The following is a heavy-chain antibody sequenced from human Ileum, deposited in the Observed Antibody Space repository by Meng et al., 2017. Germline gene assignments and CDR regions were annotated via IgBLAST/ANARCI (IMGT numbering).Heavy chain of an antibody. CDR2: IFQSGRT. CDR1: GTW. J-gene: IGHJ4*02. CDR3: ATSNDRDVYYLGY. D-gene: IGHD3-22*01. V-gene: IGHV4-4*02. Sequence: QVQLQESGPRLVKPSGTLSLTCAVSGTWWSWVRQPPGKGLEWIGEIFQSGRTNYNPSLKSRVTISIDKSKSQISLQLSAVTAADTAVYSRATSNDRDVYYLGYWGQGTLVTVSS.